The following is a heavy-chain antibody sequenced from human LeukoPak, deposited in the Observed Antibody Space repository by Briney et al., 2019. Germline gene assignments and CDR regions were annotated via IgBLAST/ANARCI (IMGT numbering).Heavy chain of an antibody. V-gene: IGHV1-24*01. Sequence: ASVKVSCKVSGDSLTDLNIQWVRRAPGKGLECLGGFDPEQAKTIYAQNFQGRVTMTEDASTDTASMELHSLKSEDTAVYYCATRGVDFWSGFEKWGQGTLIIVSS. D-gene: IGHD3-3*01. J-gene: IGHJ4*02. CDR3: ATRGVDFWSGFEK. CDR2: FDPEQAKT. CDR1: GDSLTDLN.